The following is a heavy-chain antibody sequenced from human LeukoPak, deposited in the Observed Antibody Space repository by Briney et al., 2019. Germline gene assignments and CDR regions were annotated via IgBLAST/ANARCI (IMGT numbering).Heavy chain of an antibody. Sequence: GGSLRLSCAASGFTFSSYEMNWVRQAPGKGLEWVSYISSSGSTIYYADSVKGRFTISRDNAKNSLYLQMNSLRAEDTAVYYCARCPYDSTGYYSVPSHLDYWGQGTLVTVSS. CDR2: ISSSGSTI. J-gene: IGHJ4*02. CDR1: GFTFSSYE. V-gene: IGHV3-48*03. CDR3: ARCPYDSTGYYSVPSHLDY. D-gene: IGHD3-22*01.